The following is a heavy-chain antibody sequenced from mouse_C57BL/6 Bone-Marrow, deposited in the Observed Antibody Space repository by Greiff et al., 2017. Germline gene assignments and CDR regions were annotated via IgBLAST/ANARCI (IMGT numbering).Heavy chain of an antibody. D-gene: IGHD2-3*01. V-gene: IGHV1-19*01. J-gene: IGHJ3*01. CDR3: ARWDGYWFAY. CDR2: INPYNGGT. Sequence: EVNLVESGPVLVKPGASVKMSCKASGYTFTDYYMNWVKQSHGKSLEWIGVINPYNGGTSYNQKFKGKATLTVDKSSSTAYMELNSLTSEDSAVYYCARWDGYWFAYWGQGTLVTVSA. CDR1: GYTFTDYY.